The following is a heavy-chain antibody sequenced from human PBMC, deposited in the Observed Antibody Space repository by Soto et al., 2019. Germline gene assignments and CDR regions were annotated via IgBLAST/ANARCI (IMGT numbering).Heavy chain of an antibody. CDR1: GYTLTELS. V-gene: IGHV1-24*01. J-gene: IGHJ6*02. CDR3: ATRPLSYYYYGMDV. CDR2: FDPEDGET. Sequence: ASVKVSCKVSGYTLTELSMHWVRQAPGKGLEWMGGFDPEDGETIYAQKFQGRVTMTEDTSTDTAYMELSSLRSEDTAVYYCATRPLSYYYYGMDVWGQGTTVTVSS.